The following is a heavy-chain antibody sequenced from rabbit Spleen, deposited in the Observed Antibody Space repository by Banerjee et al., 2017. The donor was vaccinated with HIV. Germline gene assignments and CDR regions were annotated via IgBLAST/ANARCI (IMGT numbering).Heavy chain of an antibody. D-gene: IGHD1-1*01. J-gene: IGHJ3*01. CDR1: GFDFSKDY. Sequence: QLRESGGGLVQPGGSLKLSCTASGFDFSKDYMNWVRQAPGKGLEWIGYIDPIFGTTYYASWVNGRFTISSHNAQNTLYLQLNSLTAADTATYFCARDPAYASSSGVNIPYLWGQGTLVTVS. CDR2: IDPIFGTT. V-gene: IGHV1S7*01. CDR3: ARDPAYASSSGVNIPYL.